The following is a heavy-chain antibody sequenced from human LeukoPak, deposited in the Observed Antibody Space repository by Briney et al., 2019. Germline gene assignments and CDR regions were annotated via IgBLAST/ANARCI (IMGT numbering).Heavy chain of an antibody. CDR2: INHSGST. CDR3: ARGGYSYGYSGYYYYYGMDV. D-gene: IGHD5-18*01. J-gene: IGHJ6*02. Sequence: SETLSLTCAVYGGSFSGYYWSWIRQPPGKGLEWIGEINHSGSTNYNPSLKSQVTISVDTSKNQFSLKLSSVTAADTAVYYCARGGYSYGYSGYYYYYGMDVWGQGTTVTVSS. CDR1: GGSFSGYY. V-gene: IGHV4-34*01.